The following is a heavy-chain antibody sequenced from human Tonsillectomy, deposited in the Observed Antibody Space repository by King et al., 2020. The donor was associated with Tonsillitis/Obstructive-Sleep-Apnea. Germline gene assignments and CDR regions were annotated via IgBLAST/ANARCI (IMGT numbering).Heavy chain of an antibody. CDR3: ASRSSSSGFDY. V-gene: IGHV4-34*01. CDR1: GGSFSGYY. CDR2: INHSGST. D-gene: IGHD6-6*01. Sequence: VQLQQWGAGLLKPSETLSLTCAVYGGSFSGYYWSWIRQPPGKGLEWIGEINHSGSTNYNPSLKSRVTISVDTSKNQFSLKLSSVTAADTAVYCCASRSSSSGFDYWGQGTLVTVSS. J-gene: IGHJ4*02.